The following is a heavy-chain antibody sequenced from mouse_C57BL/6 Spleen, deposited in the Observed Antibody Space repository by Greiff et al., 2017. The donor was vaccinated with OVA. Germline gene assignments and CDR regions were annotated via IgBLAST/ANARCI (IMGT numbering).Heavy chain of an antibody. CDR1: GYTFTSYW. Sequence: QVQLQQPGAELVRPGTSVKLSCKASGYTFTSYWMHWVKQRPGQGLEWIGVIDPSDSYTNYNQKLKGKATLTVDPSSSTAYMQLSSLTSEDSAVYYCHYYYGSSQGYYAMDYWGQGTSVTVSS. D-gene: IGHD1-1*01. J-gene: IGHJ4*01. CDR3: HYYYGSSQGYYAMDY. V-gene: IGHV1-59*01. CDR2: IDPSDSYT.